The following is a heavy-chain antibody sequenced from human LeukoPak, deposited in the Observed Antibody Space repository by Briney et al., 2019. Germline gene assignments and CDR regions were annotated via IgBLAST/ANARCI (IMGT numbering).Heavy chain of an antibody. V-gene: IGHV5-51*01. CDR1: GYSFTSYW. J-gene: IGHJ3*02. CDR3: ARPNIVATLGAFDI. CDR2: IYPGDSDT. D-gene: IGHD5-12*01. Sequence: GESLKISCKGSGYSFTSYWIGWVRQMPGKGREWMGIIYPGDSDTRYSPSFQGQVTISADKSISTPYLQWSSLKASDTAMYYCARPNIVATLGAFDIWGQGTMVTVSS.